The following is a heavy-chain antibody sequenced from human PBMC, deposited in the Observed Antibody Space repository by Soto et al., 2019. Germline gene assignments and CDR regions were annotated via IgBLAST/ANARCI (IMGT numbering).Heavy chain of an antibody. V-gene: IGHV4-30-2*01. CDR3: ARGGAARPWNWFDP. J-gene: IGHJ5*02. CDR1: GGSISSGGYS. CDR2: IYHSGST. D-gene: IGHD6-6*01. Sequence: PSETLSLTCAVSGGSISSGGYSWSWIRQPPGKGLEWIGYIYHSGSTYYNPSLKSRVTISVDRSKNQFSLKLSSVTAADTAVYYCARGGAARPWNWFDPWGQGTLVTVPS.